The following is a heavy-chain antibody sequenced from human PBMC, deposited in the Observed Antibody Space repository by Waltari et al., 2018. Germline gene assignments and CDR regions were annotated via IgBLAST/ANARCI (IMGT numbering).Heavy chain of an antibody. D-gene: IGHD2-21*01. V-gene: IGHV3-23*04. CDR2: ISGSGGST. J-gene: IGHJ4*02. Sequence: EVQLVESGGGLVQPGGSLRLSCAASGFTFSSYAMSWVRQAPGKGREWVSAISGSGGSTYYADSVKGRFTISRDNSKNTLYLQMNILRAEDTAVYYCAKMGAVMVVIAIDDYWGQGTLVTVSS. CDR3: AKMGAVMVVIAIDDY. CDR1: GFTFSSYA.